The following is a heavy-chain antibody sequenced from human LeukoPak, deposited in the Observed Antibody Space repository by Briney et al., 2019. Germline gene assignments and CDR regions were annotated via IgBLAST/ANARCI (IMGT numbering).Heavy chain of an antibody. CDR2: VSGSGGST. V-gene: IGHV3-23*01. J-gene: IGHJ5*02. D-gene: IGHD3-22*01. CDR1: GFTFSSCA. Sequence: GGSLRLSCAASGFTFSSCAMSWVRQAPGKGLEWVSGVSGSGGSTYYADSVKGRFTISRDNPKNTLYLQMNSLRVEDTAVYYCAKESGSSGYYDPWGQGTLVTVSS. CDR3: AKESGSSGYYDP.